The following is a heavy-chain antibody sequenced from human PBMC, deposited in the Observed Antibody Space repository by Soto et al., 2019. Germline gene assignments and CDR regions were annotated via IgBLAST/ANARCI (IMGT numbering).Heavy chain of an antibody. CDR1: GFTFSSYG. CDR2: ISYDGSNK. D-gene: IGHD6-13*01. J-gene: IGHJ4*02. V-gene: IGHV3-30*18. Sequence: GGSLRLSCAASGFTFSSYGMHWVRQAPGKGLEWVAVISYDGSNKYYADSVKGRFIISRDNSKNTLYLQMNSLRAEDTAVYYCAKDVGSSSWYSHYWGQGTLVTVSS. CDR3: AKDVGSSSWYSHY.